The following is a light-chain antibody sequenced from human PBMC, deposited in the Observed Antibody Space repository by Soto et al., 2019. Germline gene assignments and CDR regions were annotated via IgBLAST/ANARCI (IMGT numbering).Light chain of an antibody. CDR2: RAS. CDR3: QQYDSSPLT. J-gene: IGKJ4*01. Sequence: EIVLTQSPDTLSLSPGERATLSCRASQSVSSSFLAWYHQKPGQAPRLLIYRASRRATGIPDRFTGSGSGTDFTLTISRLEPEEFAVYYCQQYDSSPLTFGGGTKVEIK. V-gene: IGKV3-20*01. CDR1: QSVSSSF.